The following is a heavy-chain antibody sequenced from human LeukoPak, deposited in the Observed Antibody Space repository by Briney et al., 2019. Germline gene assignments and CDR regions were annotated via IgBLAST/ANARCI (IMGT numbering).Heavy chain of an antibody. CDR2: IYHTGST. V-gene: IGHV4-38-2*02. J-gene: IGHJ4*02. D-gene: IGHD6-6*01. CDR1: GYSISSGYY. Sequence: SETLSLTCTVSGYSISSGYYWGWIRPPPGKGLEWIVNIYHTGSTYYNPSLKSRVTISVDTSKNQFSLKLSSVTAADTAVYYCVRSSSSIFDYWGQGTLVTVSS. CDR3: VRSSSSIFDY.